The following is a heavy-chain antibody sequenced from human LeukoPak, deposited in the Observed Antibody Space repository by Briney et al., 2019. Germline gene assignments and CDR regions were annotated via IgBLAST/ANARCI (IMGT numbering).Heavy chain of an antibody. J-gene: IGHJ4*02. CDR2: IYYSGST. CDR1: GGSISSYY. Sequence: SETLSLTCTVSGGSISSYYWSWIRQPPGKGLEWIGYIYYSGSTNYNPSLKSRVTISVDTSKNQFSLKLSSVTAADTAVYYCAKDLSKWELAALDYWGQGTLVTVSS. V-gene: IGHV4-59*01. CDR3: AKDLSKWELAALDY. D-gene: IGHD1-26*01.